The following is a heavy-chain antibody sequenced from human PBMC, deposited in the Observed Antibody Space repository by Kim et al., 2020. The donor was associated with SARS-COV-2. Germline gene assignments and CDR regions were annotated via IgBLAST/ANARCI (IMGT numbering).Heavy chain of an antibody. V-gene: IGHV1-2*06. J-gene: IGHJ4*02. CDR3: ARDYHDSSGSHPLDY. Sequence: ASVKVSCKASGYTFTGYYMHWVRQAPGQGLEWMGRINPNSGDTNYAQKLQGRVTMTTDTSISTAYMELSRLRSDDTAVYYCARDYHDSSGSHPLDYWGQGTLVTVST. CDR1: GYTFTGYY. CDR2: INPNSGDT. D-gene: IGHD3-22*01.